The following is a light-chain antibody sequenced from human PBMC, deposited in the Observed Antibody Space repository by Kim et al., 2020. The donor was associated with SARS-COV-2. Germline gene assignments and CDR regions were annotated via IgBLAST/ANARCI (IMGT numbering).Light chain of an antibody. V-gene: IGKV3-20*01. Sequence: EIVLTQSPGTLSLSPGERATLSCRASQSVRSSYFAWYQQKPGQAPRLLIYASSSRATGIPDRFSGSGSATDFTLTISRLEPEDFAVYYCQQYASSPWTFGQETKVDI. CDR1: QSVRSSY. CDR2: ASS. CDR3: QQYASSPWT. J-gene: IGKJ1*01.